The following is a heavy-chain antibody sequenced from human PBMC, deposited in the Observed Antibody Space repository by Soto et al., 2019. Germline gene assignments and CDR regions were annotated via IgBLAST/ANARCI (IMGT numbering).Heavy chain of an antibody. D-gene: IGHD4-17*01. J-gene: IGHJ3*02. CDR3: ARYYGGGAGDDAFDI. CDR1: GGSISSSSYY. V-gene: IGHV4-39*01. Sequence: SETLSLTCTVSGGSISSSSYYWGWIRQPPGKGLEWIGSIYYSGSTYYNPSLKSRVTISVDTSKNQFSLKLSSVTAADTAVYYCARYYGGGAGDDAFDIWGQGTMVTVSS. CDR2: IYYSGST.